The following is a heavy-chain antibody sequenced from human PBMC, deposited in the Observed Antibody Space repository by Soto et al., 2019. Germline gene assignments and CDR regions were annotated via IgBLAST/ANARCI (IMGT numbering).Heavy chain of an antibody. CDR3: AHTVGLVVVTSENEYFQH. J-gene: IGHJ1*01. D-gene: IGHD2-15*01. CDR1: GFSLSTSGVG. Sequence: SGPTLVNPTQTLAMTCTFSGFSLSTSGVGVGWIRQPPGKALEWLAVIYWDDDKGYSPSLKNRLTITKDTSKNQVVLTMTNMDPVDTATYYCAHTVGLVVVTSENEYFQHWGQGTQVTVSS. CDR2: IYWDDDK. V-gene: IGHV2-5*02.